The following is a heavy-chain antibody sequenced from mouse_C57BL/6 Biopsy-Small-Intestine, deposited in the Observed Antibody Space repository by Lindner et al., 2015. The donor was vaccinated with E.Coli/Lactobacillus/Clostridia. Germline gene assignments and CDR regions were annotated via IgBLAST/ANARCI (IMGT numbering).Heavy chain of an antibody. CDR2: MGDGST. CDR1: VLINQLW. CDR3: AKSGDGNFAY. J-gene: IGHJ3*01. D-gene: IGHD2-1*01. Sequence: QLQEVLDPGPGGALTEPVHHMHCLRVLINQLWCKLGSPASRKGSGVAGSNMGDGSTNYHSALISRLSISKDNSKSQVFLKLNSLQTDDTATYYCAKSGDGNFAYWGQGTLVTVSA. V-gene: IGHV2-3*01.